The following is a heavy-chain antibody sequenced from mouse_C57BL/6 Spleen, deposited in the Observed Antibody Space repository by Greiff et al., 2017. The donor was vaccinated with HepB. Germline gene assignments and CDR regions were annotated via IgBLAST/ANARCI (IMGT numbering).Heavy chain of an antibody. CDR2: IYPGDGDT. D-gene: IGHD2-4*01. CDR3: ARSDYDGGYFDV. Sequence: VQLQQPGAELVKPGASVKMSCKASGYTFTSYWITWVKQRPGQGLEWIGDIYPGDGDTNYNGKFKGKATLTADKSSSTAYMQLSSLTSEDSAVYFCARSDYDGGYFDVWGTGTTVTVSS. J-gene: IGHJ1*03. V-gene: IGHV1-55*01. CDR1: GYTFTSYW.